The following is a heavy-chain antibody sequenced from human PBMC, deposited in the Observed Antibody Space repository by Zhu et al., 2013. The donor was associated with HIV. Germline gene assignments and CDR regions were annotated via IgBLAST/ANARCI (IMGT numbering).Heavy chain of an antibody. CDR3: ARVLNGYSSSWYYFDY. Sequence: VQLVESGGGVVQPGRSLRLSCAASGFTFSDYGIHWVRQAPGKGLEWVAFISNGGNNKYHADSVRGRFTVSRDNSKNTLYLQMNSLRAEDTAVYYCARVLNGYSSSWYYFDYWGQGTLVTVSS. CDR1: GFTFSDYG. D-gene: IGHD6-13*01. V-gene: IGHV3-30*03. CDR2: ISNGGNNK. J-gene: IGHJ4*02.